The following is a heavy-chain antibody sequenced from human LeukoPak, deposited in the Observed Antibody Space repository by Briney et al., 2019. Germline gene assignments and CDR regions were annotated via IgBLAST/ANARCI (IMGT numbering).Heavy chain of an antibody. CDR1: GFTVSSNY. CDR2: IYSGGTT. V-gene: IGHV3-66*01. D-gene: IGHD1-1*01. CDR3: ARTTTFAPHFDY. Sequence: GGSLRLSCAASGFTVSSNYMSWVRQAPGKGLEWVSVIYSGGTTYYADSVKGRFTISRDNSKNTLYLQMNSLRAEDTVVYYCARTTTFAPHFDYWGQGTLVTVSS. J-gene: IGHJ4*02.